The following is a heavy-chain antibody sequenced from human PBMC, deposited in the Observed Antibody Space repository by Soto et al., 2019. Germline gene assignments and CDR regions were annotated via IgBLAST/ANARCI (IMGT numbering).Heavy chain of an antibody. J-gene: IGHJ6*02. D-gene: IGHD3-3*01. CDR3: ARDLVGSGEWLSQIYYYYYGMDV. V-gene: IGHV3-11*01. CDR1: GFTFSDYY. Sequence: PGGSLRLSCAASGFTFSDYYMSWIRQAPGKGLEWVSYISSSGSTIYYADSVKGRFTISRDNAKNSLYLQMNSLRAEDTAVYYCARDLVGSGEWLSQIYYYYYGMDVWGQGTTVTVSS. CDR2: ISSSGSTI.